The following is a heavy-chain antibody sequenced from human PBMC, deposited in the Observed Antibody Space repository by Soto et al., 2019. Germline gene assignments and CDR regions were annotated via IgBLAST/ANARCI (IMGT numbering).Heavy chain of an antibody. CDR2: INPGNGDT. V-gene: IGHV1-3*01. J-gene: IGHJ6*02. D-gene: IGHD2-2*01. Sequence: QVQLVQSGTEVKKPGASVKVSCKTSGYSSTKYGLHWVRQAPGQRLEWMGWINPGNGDTKYSQKFQGRVTITRDTSATTAYMGLSSLRSEDSAVFYCARTDCSSTSCYNYYYYGMDVWGQGTTVTVSS. CDR3: ARTDCSSTSCYNYYYYGMDV. CDR1: GYSSTKYG.